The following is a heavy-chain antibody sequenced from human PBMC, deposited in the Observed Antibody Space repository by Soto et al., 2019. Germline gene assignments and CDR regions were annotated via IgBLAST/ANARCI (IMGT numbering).Heavy chain of an antibody. D-gene: IGHD3-22*01. CDR1: GGSFSGHS. CDR3: STRAYDTNGYYRFDP. J-gene: IGHJ5*01. Sequence: SETLSLTCAVYGGSFSGHSWTWIRQSPGKGLEWIGDINHSGRVNYSPSLKSRVTISLDTSKNQSSLTLSAVTAADTAMYYCSTRAYDTNGYYRFDPWGQGTLVTVSS. V-gene: IGHV4-34*01. CDR2: INHSGRV.